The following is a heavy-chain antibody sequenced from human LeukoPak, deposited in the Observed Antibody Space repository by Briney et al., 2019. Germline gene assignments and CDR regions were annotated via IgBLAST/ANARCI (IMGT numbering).Heavy chain of an antibody. CDR3: ARSRQASGLFNS. CDR1: GGAVTSGGYS. V-gene: IGHV4-30-2*01. CDR2: IYDRGPA. J-gene: IGHJ5*01. D-gene: IGHD3-10*01. Sequence: SETLSLTCTVSGGAVTSGGYSWNWIRQPPGKGLEWIGCIYDRGPAYYNPSLKSRFTISVDRPKNQFFLNVTSLTAADTAVYYCARSRQASGLFNSWGQGTLVVVSS.